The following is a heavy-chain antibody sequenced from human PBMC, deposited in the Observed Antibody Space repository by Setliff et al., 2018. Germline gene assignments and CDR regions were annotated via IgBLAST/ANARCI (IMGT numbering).Heavy chain of an antibody. CDR3: ARTDDYYNFYAY. CDR1: GASISSSSYY. Sequence: PSETLSLTCTVSGASISSSSYYWAWIRQPPGRGLELIGSIFYGGSTYYNPSLKSRVTISIDASKNQFSLKLDSVTAADTAVCYCARTDDYYNFYAYWGQGTLVTVSS. CDR2: IFYGGST. D-gene: IGHD3-3*01. J-gene: IGHJ4*02. V-gene: IGHV4-39*07.